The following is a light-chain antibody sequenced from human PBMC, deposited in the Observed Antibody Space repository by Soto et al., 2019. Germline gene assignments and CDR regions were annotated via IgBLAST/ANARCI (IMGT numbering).Light chain of an antibody. CDR1: QSISSW. V-gene: IGKV1-39*01. CDR2: AAS. CDR3: QQTSTAPFT. J-gene: IGKJ3*01. Sequence: DIQMTQSPSTLSASVGDRVTITCRASQSISSWSAWYQQKPGKAPKLLIFAASSLQSGVPSRFSGSGSRTDFTLTSSSLQPEDFAAYYCQQTSTAPFTFGPGTKVDIK.